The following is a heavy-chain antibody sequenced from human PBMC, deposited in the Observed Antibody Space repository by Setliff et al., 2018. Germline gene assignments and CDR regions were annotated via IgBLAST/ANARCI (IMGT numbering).Heavy chain of an antibody. CDR1: GFTFNNAW. D-gene: IGHD3-10*01. CDR2: IKSKSDGGAT. J-gene: IGHJ4*02. CDR3: ARPGRSNYWDSFDY. V-gene: IGHV3-15*01. Sequence: GGSLRLSCAASGFTFNNAWMSWVRQDPGKGLEWIGRIKSKSDGGATDYAAAVKGRFTISRDDSKNMVHLQMSSLKTEDTAVYYCARPGRSNYWDSFDYWGQGTLVTVSS.